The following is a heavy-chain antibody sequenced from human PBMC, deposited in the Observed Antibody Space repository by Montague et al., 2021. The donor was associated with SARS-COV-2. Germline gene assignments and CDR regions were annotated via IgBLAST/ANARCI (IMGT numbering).Heavy chain of an antibody. D-gene: IGHD2-2*01. CDR2: TYSGDSST. Sequence: SLRLSCAASGFTFSNYAVSWVRQAPGKGLEWVSVTYSGDSSTYYADSVKGRFTISRDNSKNTLYLQMNSLRAEDTAVYYCAQTSGGAYYYPMDVWGQGITVTVSS. CDR1: GFTFSNYA. CDR3: AQTSGGAYYYPMDV. V-gene: IGHV3-23*03. J-gene: IGHJ6*02.